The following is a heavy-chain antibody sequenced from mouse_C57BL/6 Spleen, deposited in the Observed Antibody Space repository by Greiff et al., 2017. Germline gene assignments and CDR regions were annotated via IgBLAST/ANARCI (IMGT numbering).Heavy chain of an antibody. D-gene: IGHD1-2*01. CDR3: ARSTTAYDYAMDY. CDR2: IYPGDGDT. Sequence: QVQLQQSGAELVKPGASVKISCKASGYAFSSYWLNWVKQRPGKGLEWIGQIYPGDGDTNYNGKFKGKATLTADKSSRTAYMQLSSLTSEDSAVYFCARSTTAYDYAMDYWGQGTSGTVAS. CDR1: GYAFSSYW. V-gene: IGHV1-80*01. J-gene: IGHJ4*01.